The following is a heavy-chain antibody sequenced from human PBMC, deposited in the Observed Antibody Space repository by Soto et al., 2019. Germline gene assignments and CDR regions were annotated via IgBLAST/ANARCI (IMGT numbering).Heavy chain of an antibody. CDR1: GFTFSSYS. CDR2: ISSSSSTI. V-gene: IGHV3-48*01. Sequence: GGSLRLACAASGFTFSSYSMNWVRQAPGKGLEWVSYISSSSSTIYYADSVKGRFTISRDNAKNSLYLQMNSLRAEDTAVYYCARHPERIAEIGPFDPCGQGTLVTVSS. J-gene: IGHJ5*02. CDR3: ARHPERIAEIGPFDP. D-gene: IGHD6-13*01.